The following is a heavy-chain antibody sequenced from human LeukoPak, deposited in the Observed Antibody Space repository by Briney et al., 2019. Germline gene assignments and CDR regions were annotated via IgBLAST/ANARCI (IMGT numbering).Heavy chain of an antibody. CDR2: INPNSGGT. D-gene: IGHD1-14*01. Sequence: ASVKVSCKASGYTFTGYYMHWVRQAPGQGLEWMGRINPNSGGTNYAQKFQGRVTMTRDTSISTAYMELSRLRSDDTAVYYCASQPLRAYYYYYMDVWGKGTTVTVSS. CDR3: ASQPLRAYYYYYMDV. J-gene: IGHJ6*03. CDR1: GYTFTGYY. V-gene: IGHV1-2*06.